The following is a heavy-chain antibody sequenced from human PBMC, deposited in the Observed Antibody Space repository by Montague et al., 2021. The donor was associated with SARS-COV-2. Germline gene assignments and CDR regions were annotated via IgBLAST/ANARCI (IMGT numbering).Heavy chain of an antibody. CDR1: GFSFSSRG. D-gene: IGHD3-10*01. Sequence: RLSCSASGFSFSSRGMSWVRQVPGKGLEWVATVEQDGSESHYVDSVKGRFTISRDNAKSSAYLQMSSLRVEDTAVYFCARDHYGSEDYWGQGILVTVSS. CDR3: ARDHYGSEDY. V-gene: IGHV3-7*01. J-gene: IGHJ4*02. CDR2: VEQDGSES.